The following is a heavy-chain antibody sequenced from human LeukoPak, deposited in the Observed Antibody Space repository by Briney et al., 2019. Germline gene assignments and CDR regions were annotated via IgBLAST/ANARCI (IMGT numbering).Heavy chain of an antibody. CDR3: AKDSGKFDY. CDR2: ISADGGST. CDR1: GLNFDDSA. J-gene: IGHJ4*02. Sequence: GGSLRLSCVASGLNFDDSAMHWVRQAPGKGLEWVSLISADGGSTFSADSVKGRFSISRDNSKNSLYLQMNSLRSEDTAMYYCAKDSGKFDYWGQGTLVAVSS. V-gene: IGHV3-43*02.